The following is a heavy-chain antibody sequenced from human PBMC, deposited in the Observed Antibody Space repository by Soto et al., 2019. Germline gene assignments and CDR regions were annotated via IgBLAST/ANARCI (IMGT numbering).Heavy chain of an antibody. V-gene: IGHV1-2*04. CDR1: GYTFTGYY. J-gene: IGHJ6*02. Sequence: ASVKVSCKASGYTFTGYYMHWVRPAPGQGLEWMGWINPNSGGANYAQKFQGWVTMTRDTSISTAYMELSRLRSDDTAVYYCARDRGSVVRMVYAMRSRGMDVWGQGTTVTVSS. D-gene: IGHD2-8*01. CDR3: ARDRGSVVRMVYAMRSRGMDV. CDR2: INPNSGGA.